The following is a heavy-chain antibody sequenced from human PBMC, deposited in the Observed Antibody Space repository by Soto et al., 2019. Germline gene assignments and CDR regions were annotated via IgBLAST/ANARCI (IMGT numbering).Heavy chain of an antibody. J-gene: IGHJ6*02. Sequence: GGSLRLSCAASGFTFNSYAIHWVRQAPGKGLEWVAVISYGGGDKYDADSVKGRFTISRDNSKNTLYLQMNSLRADDTAVYYCARDRLFDSNTYYYNYGMDVWGQGTTVTVSS. CDR2: ISYGGGDK. D-gene: IGHD3-22*01. V-gene: IGHV3-30-3*01. CDR1: GFTFNSYA. CDR3: ARDRLFDSNTYYYNYGMDV.